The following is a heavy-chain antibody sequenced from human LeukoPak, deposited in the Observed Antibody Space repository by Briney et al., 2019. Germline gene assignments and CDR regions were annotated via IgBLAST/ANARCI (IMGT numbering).Heavy chain of an antibody. CDR1: GYTFTVYY. CDR2: INPNSGGT. V-gene: IGHV1-2*04. D-gene: IGHD4-23*01. J-gene: IGHJ3*02. Sequence: ASVTVSCTDSGYTFTVYYMYWVRQAPGQGREWVGWINPNSGGTNYAQKFQGWVTMNRDTSISTAYMELSRLRSDDTAVYYCARDANGGNGEIDAFDIWGQGTMVTVSS. CDR3: ARDANGGNGEIDAFDI.